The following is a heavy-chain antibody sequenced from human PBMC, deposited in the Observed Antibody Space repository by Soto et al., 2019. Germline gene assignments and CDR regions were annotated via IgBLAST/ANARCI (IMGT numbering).Heavy chain of an antibody. V-gene: IGHV3-33*01. D-gene: IGHD6-6*01. Sequence: QVQLVESGGGVVQPGRSLRLSCAASGFTFSSYGMHWVRQAPGKGLEWVAVIWYDGSNKYYADSVKGRFTISRDNSKNTLYLQMNSRRAEDTAVYYCAREPYSSSVYYYYYYGMDVWGQGTTVTVSS. CDR2: IWYDGSNK. CDR3: AREPYSSSVYYYYYYGMDV. CDR1: GFTFSSYG. J-gene: IGHJ6*02.